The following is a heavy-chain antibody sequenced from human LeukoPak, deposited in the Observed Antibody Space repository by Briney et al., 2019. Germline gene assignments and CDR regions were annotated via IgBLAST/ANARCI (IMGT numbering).Heavy chain of an antibody. D-gene: IGHD3-10*01. CDR2: INPNSGGT. CDR1: GYTFTGYY. J-gene: IGHJ4*02. CDR3: AKGTGLWFGELFGGFDY. Sequence: ASVKVSCKASGYTFTGYYMHWVRQAPGQGLEWMGWINPNSGGTNYAQKFQGRVTMTRDTSISTAYMELSRLRSDDTAVYYCAKGTGLWFGELFGGFDYWGQGTLVTVSS. V-gene: IGHV1-2*02.